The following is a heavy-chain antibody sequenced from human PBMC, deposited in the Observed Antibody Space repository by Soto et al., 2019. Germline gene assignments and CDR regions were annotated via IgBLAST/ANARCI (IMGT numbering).Heavy chain of an antibody. CDR3: ARGTGGYSGSTLSHNHYYYGMDV. D-gene: IGHD5-12*01. CDR2: IYTSGST. V-gene: IGHV4-4*07. J-gene: IGHJ6*02. Sequence: SETLSLTCTVSGESISSYYWSWIRQPAGKGLEWIGRIYTSGSTNYNPSLKSRVTMSVDTSKNQFSLKLSSVTAADPAVYYWARGTGGYSGSTLSHNHYYYGMDVWGQGTTLTASS. CDR1: GESISSYY.